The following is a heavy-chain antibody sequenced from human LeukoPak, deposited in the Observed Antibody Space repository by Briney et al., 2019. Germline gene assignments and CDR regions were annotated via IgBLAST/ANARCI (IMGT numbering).Heavy chain of an antibody. CDR1: GFTFDDYA. Sequence: SGGSLRLSCAASGFTFDDYAMHWVRQAPGKGLEWVSGISWNSGSIGYADSVKGRFTISRDNAKNSLYLQMNSLRDEDTALYYCARTPRGYSYGYYFDYWGQGTLVTVSS. CDR2: ISWNSGSI. J-gene: IGHJ4*02. D-gene: IGHD5-18*01. V-gene: IGHV3-9*01. CDR3: ARTPRGYSYGYYFDY.